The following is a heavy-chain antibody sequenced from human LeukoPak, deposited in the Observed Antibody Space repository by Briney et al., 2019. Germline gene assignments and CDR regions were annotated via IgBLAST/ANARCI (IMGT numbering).Heavy chain of an antibody. CDR2: MNPNSGNT. V-gene: IGHV1-8*03. CDR1: GYTFTSYD. CDR3: VRPTQDAFDI. J-gene: IGHJ3*02. Sequence: AASVKVSCKASGYTFTSYDINWVRQATGQGLERMGWMNPNSGNTGYAQKFQGRVTITRNTSISTAYMELSSLRSEDTAVYYCVRPTQDAFDIWGQGTMVTVSS.